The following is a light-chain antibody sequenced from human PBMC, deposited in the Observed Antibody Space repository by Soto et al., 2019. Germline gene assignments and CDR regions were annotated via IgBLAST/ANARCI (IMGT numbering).Light chain of an antibody. CDR1: QTVTSY. CDR3: QQYNNWPRT. V-gene: IGKV3D-15*01. J-gene: IGKJ1*01. CDR2: GAS. Sequence: EIVLTQSPGTLSLSPGETATLSCRASQTVTSYFAWYQQKPGQAPRLLIYGASSRATGIPDRFSGSGSGTEFTLTISSLQSEDFAVYYCQQYNNWPRTFGQGTKVEIK.